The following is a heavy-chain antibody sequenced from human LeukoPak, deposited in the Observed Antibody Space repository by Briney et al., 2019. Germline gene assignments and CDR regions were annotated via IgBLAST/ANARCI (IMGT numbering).Heavy chain of an antibody. D-gene: IGHD1-1*01. Sequence: GGSLRLSCAASGFTFNNYAVHWVRQAPGKGLQWVAYIRYDGRNKYSADSVKGRFTIYRDNSKSTLYLQMNSLRPEDTAVYYCAKGGSNNWSFDNWGQGTLVTVSS. V-gene: IGHV3-30*02. CDR3: AKGGSNNWSFDN. CDR1: GFTFNNYA. J-gene: IGHJ4*02. CDR2: IRYDGRNK.